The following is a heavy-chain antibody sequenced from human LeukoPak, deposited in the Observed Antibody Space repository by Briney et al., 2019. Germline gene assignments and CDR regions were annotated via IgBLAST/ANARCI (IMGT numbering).Heavy chain of an antibody. Sequence: GGSLRLSCAASGFTFSSYSMNWVRQAPGKGLEWVSSISSSSSYIYYADSVKGRFTISRDNAKNSMYLQMNSLRAEDTAVYYCAREGGYCGGDCYSGLDYWGQGILVTVSS. CDR1: GFTFSSYS. CDR2: ISSSSSYI. V-gene: IGHV3-21*01. J-gene: IGHJ4*02. D-gene: IGHD2-21*01. CDR3: AREGGYCGGDCYSGLDY.